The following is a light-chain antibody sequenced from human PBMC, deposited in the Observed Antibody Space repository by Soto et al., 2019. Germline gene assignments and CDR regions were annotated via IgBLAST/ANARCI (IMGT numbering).Light chain of an antibody. CDR2: YAS. V-gene: IGKV3-15*01. CDR3: QHYSNWPPT. CDR1: ESVHRN. J-gene: IGKJ3*01. Sequence: EMVMTQSPATLSVSPGERVTLSCRASESVHRNLAWYQQKPGQGPSLLIYYASTRATGVPDRFTGSGSGTDFTLTISSLQSEDFAVYHCQHYSNWPPTFGPGTKVEIK.